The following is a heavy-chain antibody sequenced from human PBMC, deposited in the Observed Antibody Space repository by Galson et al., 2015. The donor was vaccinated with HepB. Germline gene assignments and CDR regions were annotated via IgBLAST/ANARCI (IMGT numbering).Heavy chain of an antibody. CDR2: INPNSGGT. CDR3: ARDRGGYCANGICPNYYYGMDV. CDR1: GYTFTGYY. J-gene: IGHJ6*02. Sequence: SVKVSCKASGYTFTGYYIHWVRQAPGQGLEWMGRINPNSGGTKYPQRFQGRATMTRDTSINTAHMELSSLTSDDTAVYYCARDRGGYCANGICPNYYYGMDVWGQGTTVIVSS. D-gene: IGHD2-8*01. V-gene: IGHV1-2*06.